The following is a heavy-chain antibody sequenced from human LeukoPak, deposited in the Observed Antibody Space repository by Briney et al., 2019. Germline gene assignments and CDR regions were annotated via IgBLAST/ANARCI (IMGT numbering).Heavy chain of an antibody. CDR3: TTDLGTYYHGSQRLIPIDY. CDR2: IKSKTEGETT. J-gene: IGHJ4*02. V-gene: IGHV3-15*01. D-gene: IGHD3-10*01. Sequence: GGSLRLSCVDSGFTFTNAWMSWVRQAPGKGLERIGRIKSKTEGETTNYAEPVRGRFTISRDDSKSAVYLQMNSLKIEDTAVYYCTTDLGTYYHGSQRLIPIDYWGQGTLVTVSS. CDR1: GFTFTNAW.